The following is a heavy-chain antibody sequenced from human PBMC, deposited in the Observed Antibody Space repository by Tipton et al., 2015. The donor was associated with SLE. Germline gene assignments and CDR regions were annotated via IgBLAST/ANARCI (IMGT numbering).Heavy chain of an antibody. V-gene: IGHV4-34*01. CDR3: ARHGSGGGYDGTYYYYYGMDV. D-gene: IGHD5-12*01. CDR1: GGSFSSYY. CDR2: INHSGST. Sequence: TLSLTCAVYGGSFSSYYWTWIRQPPGKGLEWIGEINHSGSTNYNPSLKSRVTISVDTSKNQFSLKLSSVTAADTAVYYCARHGSGGGYDGTYYYYYGMDVWGQGTTVTVSS. J-gene: IGHJ6*02.